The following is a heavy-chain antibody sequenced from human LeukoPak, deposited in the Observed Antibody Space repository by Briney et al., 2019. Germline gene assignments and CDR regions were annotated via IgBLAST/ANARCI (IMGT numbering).Heavy chain of an antibody. CDR3: ARVYGQWLVWRYFQH. CDR1: GGSFSGYY. CDR2: INHSGST. J-gene: IGHJ1*01. D-gene: IGHD6-19*01. V-gene: IGHV4-34*01. Sequence: SETLSLTCAVYGGSFSGYYWSWIRQPPGKGLEWIGEINHSGSTNYNPSLKSRVTISVDTSKNQFSLKLSSVTAADTAVYSCARVYGQWLVWRYFQHWGQGTLVNVSS.